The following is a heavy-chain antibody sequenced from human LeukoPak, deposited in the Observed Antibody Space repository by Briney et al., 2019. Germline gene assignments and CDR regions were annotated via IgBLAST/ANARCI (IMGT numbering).Heavy chain of an antibody. D-gene: IGHD6-19*01. Sequence: GGSLRLSCAASGFTFSSYWMSWVRQAPGKGLEWVANIKQDGSEKYYVDSVKGRFTISRDNAKNSLYLQMNSLRAEDTAVYYCARGRYSSGWQFDYWGQGTLVTVSS. CDR1: GFTFSSYW. V-gene: IGHV3-7*01. CDR3: ARGRYSSGWQFDY. CDR2: IKQDGSEK. J-gene: IGHJ4*02.